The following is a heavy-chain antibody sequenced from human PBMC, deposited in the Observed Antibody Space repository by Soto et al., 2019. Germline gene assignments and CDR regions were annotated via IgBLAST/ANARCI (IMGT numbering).Heavy chain of an antibody. CDR2: IRSDGSIT. CDR1: GFTFSSYW. Sequence: PGGSLRLSCAASGFTFSSYWMHWVRQAPGKGLVWVSRIRSDGSITSYADSVKGRFTISRDNAKNTVYLQMNSLRAEETAVYYCVREGVAAALDYWGQGTLVTVSS. D-gene: IGHD6-13*01. CDR3: VREGVAAALDY. V-gene: IGHV3-74*01. J-gene: IGHJ4*02.